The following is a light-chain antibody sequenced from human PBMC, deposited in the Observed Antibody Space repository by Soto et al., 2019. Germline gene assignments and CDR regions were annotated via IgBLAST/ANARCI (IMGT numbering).Light chain of an antibody. CDR3: QQYNSNSPWT. CDR2: GAF. J-gene: IGKJ1*01. V-gene: IGKV3-20*01. Sequence: EIVLTLSLCTLSRHTQERATLSCVASPSVSSNFVAWYQQKPGQAPRFLISGAFSRATGVPYRFSGGGSGTDFTLPISSLQPEDFATYYCQQYNSNSPWTFGQGTKVDIK. CDR1: PSVSSNF.